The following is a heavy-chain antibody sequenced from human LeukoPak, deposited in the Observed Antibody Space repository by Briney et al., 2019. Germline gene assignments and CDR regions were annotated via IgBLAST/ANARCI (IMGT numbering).Heavy chain of an antibody. J-gene: IGHJ5*02. CDR3: LIRAYSRYHNWFDP. Sequence: PGGSLRLSCAASGFTFSSYAMSWVRQAPGKGLEWVSAISGSGGSTYYADSVKGRFTISRDNSKNTLYLQMNSLRAEDTAVYYCLIRAYSRYHNWFDPWGQGTLVTVSS. D-gene: IGHD6-13*01. CDR2: ISGSGGST. V-gene: IGHV3-23*01. CDR1: GFTFSSYA.